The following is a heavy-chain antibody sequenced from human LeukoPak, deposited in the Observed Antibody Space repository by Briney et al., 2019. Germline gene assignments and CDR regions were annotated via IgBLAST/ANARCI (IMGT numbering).Heavy chain of an antibody. CDR3: ARVGYCSRGVCYNYDY. D-gene: IGHD2-8*01. Sequence: GGSLRLSCAASGFTFSVYAMSWVRQAPGKGLEWVSTITSSGDRTYYADSVKGRFTISRDNSKNTLYLQMNSLRAGDTAVYYCARVGYCSRGVCYNYDYWGQGAQVTVSS. CDR2: ITSSGDRT. V-gene: IGHV3-23*01. J-gene: IGHJ4*02. CDR1: GFTFSVYA.